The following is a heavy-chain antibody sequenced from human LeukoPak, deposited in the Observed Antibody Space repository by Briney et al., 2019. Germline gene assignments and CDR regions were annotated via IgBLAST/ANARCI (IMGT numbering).Heavy chain of an antibody. D-gene: IGHD6-13*01. CDR1: GFTFSSYG. CDR2: IWYDGSNK. CDR3: AKDGFGPFTSSWYLAY. V-gene: IGHV3-33*06. Sequence: GRSLRLSCAASGFTFSSYGMHWVRQAPGKGLEWVAVIWYDGSNKYYADSVKGRFTISRDNSKNTLYLQMNSLRAEDTAVYYCAKDGFGPFTSSWYLAYWGQGTLVTVSS. J-gene: IGHJ4*02.